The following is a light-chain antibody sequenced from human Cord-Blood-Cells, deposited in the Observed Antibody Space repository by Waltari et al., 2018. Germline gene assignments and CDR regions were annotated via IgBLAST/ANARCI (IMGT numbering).Light chain of an antibody. CDR1: QDISNY. Sequence: DIQMTQSPSSLSASVGDRVTITCQASQDISNYLNWYQQKPGKAPKLLIYDASNLETGVPSTFSGSGCGTDFTFTISSLQPEDIATYYCQQYDNLPLTFGGGTKVEIK. J-gene: IGKJ4*01. V-gene: IGKV1-33*01. CDR2: DAS. CDR3: QQYDNLPLT.